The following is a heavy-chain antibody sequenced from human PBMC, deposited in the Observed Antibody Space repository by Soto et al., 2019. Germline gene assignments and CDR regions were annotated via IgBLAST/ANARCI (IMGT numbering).Heavy chain of an antibody. J-gene: IGHJ4*02. CDR3: ARHTPAISISDH. D-gene: IGHD2-15*01. V-gene: IGHV4-39*01. CDR2: IYYSGST. Sequence: SETLSLTCTVSGDSITSSSYYWGWIRQPPGKGLEWIGSIYYSGSTYYNPSLKSRVTISVDTSKNQFSLKLSSVTAADTAVYYCARHTPAISISDHWGQGTLVTVSS. CDR1: GDSITSSSYY.